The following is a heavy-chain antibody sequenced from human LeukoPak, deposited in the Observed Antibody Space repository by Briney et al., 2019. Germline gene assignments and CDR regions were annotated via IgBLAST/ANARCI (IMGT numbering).Heavy chain of an antibody. CDR3: AKYYYGSGSYFDY. CDR2: ISGSGGST. J-gene: IGHJ4*02. D-gene: IGHD3-10*01. V-gene: IGHV3-23*01. Sequence: GGSLRLSCAASGFTFSSYAMSWVRQAPGKGLEWVSAISGSGGSTYYADSVKGRFTISRDNSKNSLYLQMNSLRDEDTAVYYCAKYYYGSGSYFDYWGQGTLVTVSS. CDR1: GFTFSSYA.